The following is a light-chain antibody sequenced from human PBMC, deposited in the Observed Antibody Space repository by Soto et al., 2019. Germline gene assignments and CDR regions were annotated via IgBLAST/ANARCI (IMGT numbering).Light chain of an antibody. CDR2: EVS. CDR3: SSYTRSTTFV. CDR1: SSDVGGYNY. Sequence: QSVLTQPASVSGSPVQSIAISCTGTSSDVGGYNYVSWYQHLPGKAPRLVIYEVSNRPSGVSNRFSAYKSGNTASLTISGLQPEDEADYYCSSYTRSTTFVFGTGTKLTVL. J-gene: IGLJ1*01. V-gene: IGLV2-14*01.